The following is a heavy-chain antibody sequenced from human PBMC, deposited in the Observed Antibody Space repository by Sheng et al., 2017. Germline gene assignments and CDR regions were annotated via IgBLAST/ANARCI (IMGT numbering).Heavy chain of an antibody. CDR1: GFTFSSYA. V-gene: IGHV3-30*04. Sequence: QVQLVESGGGVVQPGRSLRLSCAASGFTFSSYAMHWVRQAPGKGLEWVAVISYDGSNKYYADSVKGRFTISRDNSKNTLYLQMNSLRAEDTAVYYCARTELLWFGEFWFDPWGQGTLVTVSS. CDR3: ARTELLWFGEFWFDP. CDR2: ISYDGSNK. D-gene: IGHD3-10*01. J-gene: IGHJ5*02.